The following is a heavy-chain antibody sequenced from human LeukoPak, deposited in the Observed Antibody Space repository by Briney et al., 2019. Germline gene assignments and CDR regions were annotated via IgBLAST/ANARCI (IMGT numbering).Heavy chain of an antibody. V-gene: IGHV3-64*01. J-gene: IGHJ4*02. D-gene: IGHD1-26*01. CDR3: AREGLYSGSYFFDY. CDR1: GFTFSSYA. Sequence: PRGSLRLSCAASGFTFSSYAMHWVRQAPGKRLEYVSAISSNGGSTYYANSVKGRFTISRDNSKNTLYLQMGSLRAEDMAVYYCAREGLYSGSYFFDYWGQGTLITVSS. CDR2: ISSNGGST.